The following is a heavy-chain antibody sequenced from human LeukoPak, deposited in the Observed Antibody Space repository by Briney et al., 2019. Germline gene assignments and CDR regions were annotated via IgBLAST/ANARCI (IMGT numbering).Heavy chain of an antibody. D-gene: IGHD3-22*01. CDR2: FDPEDGET. J-gene: IGHJ4*02. V-gene: IGHV1-24*01. CDR1: RYTLTELS. CDR3: ATRPDPWGYYPFDY. Sequence: EASVKVSCKVSRYTLTELSMHWVRQAPGKGLEWMGGFDPEDGETIYAQKFQGRVTMTEDTSTDTAYMELSSLRSEDTAVYYCATRPDPWGYYPFDYWGQGTLVTVSS.